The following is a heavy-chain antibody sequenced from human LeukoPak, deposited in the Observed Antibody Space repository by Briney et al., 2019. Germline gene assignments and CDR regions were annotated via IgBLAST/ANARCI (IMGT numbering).Heavy chain of an antibody. D-gene: IGHD3-9*01. CDR2: IYYSGST. J-gene: IGHJ5*02. V-gene: IGHV4-59*01. Sequence: SETLSLTCTVSGGSISSYYWSWIRQPPGKGLEWIGYIYYSGSTNYNPSLKSRVTISVDTSKNQFSLKLSSVTAADTAVYYCARVGRHYDILTGYYANWFDPWGQGTVVTVSS. CDR3: ARVGRHYDILTGYYANWFDP. CDR1: GGSISSYY.